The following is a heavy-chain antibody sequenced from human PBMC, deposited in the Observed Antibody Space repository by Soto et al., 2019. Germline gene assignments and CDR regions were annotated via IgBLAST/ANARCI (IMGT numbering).Heavy chain of an antibody. V-gene: IGHV4-59*01. CDR1: DGSISSYY. J-gene: IGHJ3*02. Sequence: QVQLQESGPGLVKPSETLSLTCTVSDGSISSYYWSWIRQPPGKGLEWIGYIYYSGSTNYNPSLKSRVTISVDTSKNQFSLKLSSVTAADTAVYYCAKNYGNAFDIWGQGTMVTVSS. CDR2: IYYSGST. D-gene: IGHD4-17*01. CDR3: AKNYGNAFDI.